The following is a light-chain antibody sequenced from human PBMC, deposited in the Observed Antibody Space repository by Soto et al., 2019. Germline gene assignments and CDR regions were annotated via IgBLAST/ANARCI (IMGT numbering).Light chain of an antibody. CDR1: QSVSSY. J-gene: IGKJ5*01. CDR3: QQLSSWPLT. V-gene: IGKV3-11*01. CDR2: DAS. Sequence: EIVLTQSPATLSLSPGERATLSCRASQSVSSYLAWYQQKPGQAPRLLIYDASNRATGSPARFSGRGSGTDFTLTINSLESEDVAVYYGQQLSSWPLTFGQGTRLEIK.